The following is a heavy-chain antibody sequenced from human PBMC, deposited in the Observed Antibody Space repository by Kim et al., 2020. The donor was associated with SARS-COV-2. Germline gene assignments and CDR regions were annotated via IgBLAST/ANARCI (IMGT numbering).Heavy chain of an antibody. D-gene: IGHD4-17*01. CDR3: ARDLYGGNYYYGMDV. V-gene: IGHV1-69*13. J-gene: IGHJ6*02. CDR2: IIPIFGTA. CDR1: GGTFSSYA. Sequence: SVKVSCKASGGTFSSYAISWVRQAPGQGLEWMGGIIPIFGTANYAQKFQGRVTITADESTSTAYMELSSLRSEDTAVYYCARDLYGGNYYYGMDVWGQGTTVTVSS.